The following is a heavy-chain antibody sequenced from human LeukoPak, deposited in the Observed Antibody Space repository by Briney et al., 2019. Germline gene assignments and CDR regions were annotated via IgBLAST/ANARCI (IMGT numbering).Heavy chain of an antibody. Sequence: GGSLRLSCAASGFTFSSYAMSWVRQAPGKGLEGVSAISGSGGSTYYADSVKGRFTISRDNSKNTLYLQMNSLRAEDTAVYYCAKAGPGRVVVAANFDYWGQGTLVTVSS. D-gene: IGHD2-15*01. CDR2: ISGSGGST. J-gene: IGHJ4*02. CDR3: AKAGPGRVVVAANFDY. CDR1: GFTFSSYA. V-gene: IGHV3-23*01.